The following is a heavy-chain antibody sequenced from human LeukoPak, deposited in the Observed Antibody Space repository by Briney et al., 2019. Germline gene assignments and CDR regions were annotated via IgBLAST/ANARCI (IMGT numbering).Heavy chain of an antibody. Sequence: SETLSLTCAVYGGSFSGYYWSWIRQPPGKGLEWIGEINHSGSTNYNPSLKSRVTISVDTSKNQFSLKLSSVTAADTAVYFCVREGASVTNFDYWGQGTLVTVSS. CDR3: VREGASVTNFDY. CDR1: GGSFSGYY. CDR2: INHSGST. D-gene: IGHD1-26*01. J-gene: IGHJ4*02. V-gene: IGHV4-34*01.